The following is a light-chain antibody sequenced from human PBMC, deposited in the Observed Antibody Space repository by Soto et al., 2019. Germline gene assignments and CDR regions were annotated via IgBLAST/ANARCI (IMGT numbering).Light chain of an antibody. V-gene: IGLV1-44*01. CDR3: VAWDDSLNGHV. Sequence: QSALTQPTSASGTPRQRVTHSCSGGRSNNGNKNVNWYQQVPGTAPKVLIYVNDQRPSGVSDRFSGSNFGTSASLAISGLQPEDEADYYCVAWDDSLNGHVFGTGTKVTVL. CDR2: VND. CDR1: RSNNGNKN. J-gene: IGLJ1*01.